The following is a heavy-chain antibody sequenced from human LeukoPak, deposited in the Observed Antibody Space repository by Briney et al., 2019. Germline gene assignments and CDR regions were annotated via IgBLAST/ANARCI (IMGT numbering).Heavy chain of an antibody. CDR2: IYYSGST. D-gene: IGHD5-24*01. CDR1: GGSISSYY. J-gene: IGHJ4*02. CDR3: ERVRDGYNYYFDY. Sequence: PSETLSLTCTVSGGSISSYYWSWIRQPPGKGLEWIGYIYYSGSTNYNPSLKSRVTISVDTSKNQFSLKLSPVTAADTAVYYCERVRDGYNYYFDYWGQGTLVTVSS. V-gene: IGHV4-59*01.